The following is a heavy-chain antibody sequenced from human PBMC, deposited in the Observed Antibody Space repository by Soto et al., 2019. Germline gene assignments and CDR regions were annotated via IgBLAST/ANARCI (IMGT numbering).Heavy chain of an antibody. V-gene: IGHV3-30-3*01. D-gene: IGHD3-22*01. J-gene: IGHJ4*02. CDR3: ARVSDYYDSSGYSPALDY. Sequence: QVQLVESGGGVVQPGRSLRLSCAASGFTFSSYAMHWVRQAPGKGLEWVAVISYDGSNKYYADSVKGRFTISRDNSKNTLYLQMNSVKAEDTAVYYCARVSDYYDSSGYSPALDYWGQGTLVTVSS. CDR2: ISYDGSNK. CDR1: GFTFSSYA.